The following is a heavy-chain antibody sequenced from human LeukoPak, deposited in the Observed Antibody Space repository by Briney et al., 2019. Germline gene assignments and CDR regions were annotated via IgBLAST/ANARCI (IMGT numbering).Heavy chain of an antibody. CDR2: INHSGST. CDR1: GGSFSGYY. CDR3: ARDNIVVVTAIHHDAFDI. V-gene: IGHV4-34*01. D-gene: IGHD2-21*02. J-gene: IGHJ3*02. Sequence: SETLSLTCAVYGGSFSGYYWSWIRQPPGKGLEWIGEINHSGSTNYNPSLKSRVTISVDTSKNQFSLKLSSVTAADTAVYYCARDNIVVVTAIHHDAFDIWGQGTMVTVSS.